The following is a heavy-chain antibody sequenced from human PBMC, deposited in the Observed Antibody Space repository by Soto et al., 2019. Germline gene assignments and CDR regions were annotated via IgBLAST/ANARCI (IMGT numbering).Heavy chain of an antibody. CDR3: ASGKYKSGDYYDSSGYYLAEYFQH. Sequence: ASVKVSCKASGGTFSSYAISWVRQAPGQGLEWMGGIIPIFGTANYAQKFQGRVTITADESTSTAYMELSSLRSEDTAVYYCASGKYKSGDYYDSSGYYLAEYFQHWGQGTLVTVSS. CDR2: IIPIFGTA. D-gene: IGHD3-22*01. CDR1: GGTFSSYA. J-gene: IGHJ1*01. V-gene: IGHV1-69*13.